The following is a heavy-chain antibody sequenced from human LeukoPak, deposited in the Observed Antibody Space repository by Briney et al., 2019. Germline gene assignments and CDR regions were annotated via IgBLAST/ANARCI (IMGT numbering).Heavy chain of an antibody. J-gene: IGHJ3*02. V-gene: IGHV4-4*07. CDR1: GGSLSSYH. Sequence: SETLSLTCTVSGGSLSSYHWSWIRQPAGKGLEWIGRIYTSGSTNYNPPLKSRVTMSVDTSKNQFSLRLSSVTAADTAVYYCARDSSPGYCSGGSCYDAFDIWGQGTMVTVSS. CDR3: ARDSSPGYCSGGSCYDAFDI. D-gene: IGHD2-15*01. CDR2: IYTSGST.